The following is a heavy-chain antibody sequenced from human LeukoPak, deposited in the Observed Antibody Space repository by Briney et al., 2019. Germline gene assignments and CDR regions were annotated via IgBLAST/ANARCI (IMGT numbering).Heavy chain of an antibody. Sequence: SETLSLTCTVSGGSISSYYWSWIRQPPGKGLEWIGYIYYNGSTNYNPSLKSRVTISVDTSKNQFSLKLSSVTAADTAVYYCARSNSLAARPSPPRYWGQGTLVTVSS. D-gene: IGHD6-6*01. J-gene: IGHJ4*02. V-gene: IGHV4-59*01. CDR1: GGSISSYY. CDR2: IYYNGST. CDR3: ARSNSLAARPSPPRY.